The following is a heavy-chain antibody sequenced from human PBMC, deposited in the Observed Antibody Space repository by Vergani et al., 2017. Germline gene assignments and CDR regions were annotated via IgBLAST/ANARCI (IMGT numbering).Heavy chain of an antibody. CDR2: IFYSGTT. CDR3: ARVDTQVPATSHFYYMDV. J-gene: IGHJ6*03. D-gene: IGHD6-25*01. Sequence: QVQLQESGPGLVKPPGTLSLTCAVSGDSISSNNCWTWIRQRPGKGLEWIGYIFYSGTTYDNPSLRSRLTISVDTSQNQFSLKLSSVTAADTAVYYCARVDTQVPATSHFYYMDVWGKGTTVVVSS. CDR1: GDSISSNNC. V-gene: IGHV4-31*11.